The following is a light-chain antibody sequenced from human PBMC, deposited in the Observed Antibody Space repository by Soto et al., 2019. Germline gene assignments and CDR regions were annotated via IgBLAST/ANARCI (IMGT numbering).Light chain of an antibody. CDR2: AAS. V-gene: IGKV1-27*01. CDR1: QSISSY. J-gene: IGKJ1*01. Sequence: DIQMTQCPSSLSASVGYRVTITWRASQSISSYLNWYQQKPGKAPKLLIYAASTLQSGVPSRFSGSGSGTDFTLTISSLQPEDVATYYCQKYNSAPRGTFGQGTKVDI. CDR3: QKYNSAPRGT.